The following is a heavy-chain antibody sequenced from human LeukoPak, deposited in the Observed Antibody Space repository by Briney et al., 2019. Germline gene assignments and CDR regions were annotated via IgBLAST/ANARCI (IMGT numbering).Heavy chain of an antibody. CDR1: GFTFDDYA. CDR3: AKSMVRGVIITLDY. J-gene: IGHJ4*02. D-gene: IGHD3-10*01. V-gene: IGHV3-9*01. CDR2: ISWNSGSI. Sequence: GRSLRLSCAASGFTFDDYAMHWVRQAPGKGLEGVSGISWNSGSIGYADSVKGRFTISRDNAKNSLYLQMNSLRAEDTALYYCAKSMVRGVIITLDYWGQGTLVTVSS.